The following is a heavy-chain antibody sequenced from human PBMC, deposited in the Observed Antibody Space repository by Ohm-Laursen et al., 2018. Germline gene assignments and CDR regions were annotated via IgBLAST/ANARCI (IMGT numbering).Heavy chain of an antibody. D-gene: IGHD3-10*02. CDR2: ISSSSSTI. J-gene: IGHJ5*02. CDR3: AQQPLGDVRDSNP. V-gene: IGHV3-48*01. Sequence: SLRLSCTASGFTFSSYSMNWVRQAPGKGLEWVSYISSSSSTIYYADSVKGRFTISRDNAKNSLYLQMNSLRAEDTAVYYCAQQPLGDVRDSNPWGQGTLVTVSS. CDR1: GFTFSSYS.